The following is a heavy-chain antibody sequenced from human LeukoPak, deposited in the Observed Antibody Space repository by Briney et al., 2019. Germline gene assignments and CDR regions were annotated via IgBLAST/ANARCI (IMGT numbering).Heavy chain of an antibody. J-gene: IGHJ6*02. Sequence: GASVKVSCKASGYTFTSYDINWVRQATGQGLEWMGWMNPNSGNTGYAQKFQGRVTMTRNTSISTAYMELSSLRSEDTAVYYCARRGDFWSGYAPYYGMDVWGQGTTVTVSS. D-gene: IGHD3-3*01. CDR3: ARRGDFWSGYAPYYGMDV. V-gene: IGHV1-8*01. CDR1: GYTFTSYD. CDR2: MNPNSGNT.